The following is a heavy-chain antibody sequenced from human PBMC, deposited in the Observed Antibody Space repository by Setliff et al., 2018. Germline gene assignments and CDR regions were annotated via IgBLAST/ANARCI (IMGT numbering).Heavy chain of an antibody. CDR2: VYYNGNT. D-gene: IGHD5-18*01. Sequence: PSETLSLTCTLSGGSLTQRYWSWVRQPPGKGLEWIGYVYYNGNTNYSPSLKSRVTISADTSKNQVSLKLTSATAADTAVYYCARDRTAYNYGMDVWGQGTTVTSP. V-gene: IGHV4-59*11. J-gene: IGHJ6*02. CDR3: ARDRTAYNYGMDV. CDR1: GGSLTQRY.